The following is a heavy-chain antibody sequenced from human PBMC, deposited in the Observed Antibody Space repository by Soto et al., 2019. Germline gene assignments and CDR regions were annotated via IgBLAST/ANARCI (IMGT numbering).Heavy chain of an antibody. D-gene: IGHD2-15*01. Sequence: GGSLRLSCAASGFTFDDYGMSWVRQAPGKGLEWVSGINWNGGSTGYEDSVKGRFTISRDNAKNSLYLQMNSLRAEDTALYYCARSKQGYCSGGSCYWFDPWGQGTLVTVSS. CDR1: GFTFDDYG. J-gene: IGHJ5*02. CDR2: INWNGGST. V-gene: IGHV3-20*04. CDR3: ARSKQGYCSGGSCYWFDP.